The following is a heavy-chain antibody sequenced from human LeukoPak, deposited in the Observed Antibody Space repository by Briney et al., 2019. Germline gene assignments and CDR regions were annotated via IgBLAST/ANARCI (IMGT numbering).Heavy chain of an antibody. CDR2: IYHSGST. CDR3: ARAGSVDFWSGYYVGGQSGWFDP. D-gene: IGHD3-3*01. V-gene: IGHV4-30-2*01. CDR1: GGSISSGGYS. Sequence: PSETLSLTCAVSGGSISSGGYSWSWVRQPPGKGLEWIGYIYHSGSTYYNPSLKSRGTISVDRSKNQFSLKLNSMTAADTAVYYCARAGSVDFWSGYYVGGQSGWFDPWGQGTLVTVSS. J-gene: IGHJ5*02.